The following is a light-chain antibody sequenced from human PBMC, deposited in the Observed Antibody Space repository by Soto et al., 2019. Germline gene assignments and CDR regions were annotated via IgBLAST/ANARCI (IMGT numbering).Light chain of an antibody. CDR2: EVS. CDR3: SSYTTSGTVV. CDR1: SGDVGAYNY. Sequence: QSVLTQPASVSGSPGQSIAISCTGTSGDVGAYNYVSWYQQHPEKAPKLMIYEVSNRPSEISNRFSGSKSGNTASLTISGLQAEDEANYYCSSYTTSGTVVFGGGTKLTVL. V-gene: IGLV2-14*01. J-gene: IGLJ2*01.